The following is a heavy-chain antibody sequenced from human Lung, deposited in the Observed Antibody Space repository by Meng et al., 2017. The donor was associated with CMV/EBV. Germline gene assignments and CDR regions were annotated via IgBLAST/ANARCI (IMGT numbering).Heavy chain of an antibody. Sequence: GESLKIPCAASGFTFDDYGMSWVRQAPGKGLDWVCGINWNGGSTGYADSLKGRLTISRDNAKNSLYMQMNSLRAEHTALYYCARVGAARPGGVYYYYGMDVWGQGTXVTVSS. CDR3: ARVGAARPGGVYYYYGMDV. V-gene: IGHV3-20*04. CDR2: INWNGGST. J-gene: IGHJ6*02. D-gene: IGHD1-26*01. CDR1: GFTFDDYG.